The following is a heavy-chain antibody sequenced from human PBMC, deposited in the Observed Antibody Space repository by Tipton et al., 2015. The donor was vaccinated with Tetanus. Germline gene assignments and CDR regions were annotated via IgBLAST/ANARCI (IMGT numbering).Heavy chain of an antibody. CDR3: AAPFPYYYDSSSAFDI. CDR2: IYYGGST. J-gene: IGHJ3*02. CDR1: GGSVSSGSYY. Sequence: TLSLTCTVSGGSVSSGSYYWSWIRQPPGKGLEWIGYIYYGGSTNYNPSLKSRVTISVDTSKNQFSLKLSSVTAADTAVYYCAAPFPYYYDSSSAFDIWGQGTMVTVSS. D-gene: IGHD3-22*01. V-gene: IGHV4-61*01.